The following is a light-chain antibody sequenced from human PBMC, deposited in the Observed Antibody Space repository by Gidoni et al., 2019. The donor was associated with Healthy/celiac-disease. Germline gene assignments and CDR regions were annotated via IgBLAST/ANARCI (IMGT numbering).Light chain of an antibody. CDR2: AAS. V-gene: IGKV1-NL1*01. J-gene: IGKJ5*01. Sequence: IQMTQSPSSLSASVGDRVTITCRASQGISNSLAWYQQKPGKAPKLLLYAASRLESGVPSRFSGSGSGTDYTLTISSLQPEDFATYYCQQYYSTPSITFGQXTRLEIK. CDR1: QGISNS. CDR3: QQYYSTPSIT.